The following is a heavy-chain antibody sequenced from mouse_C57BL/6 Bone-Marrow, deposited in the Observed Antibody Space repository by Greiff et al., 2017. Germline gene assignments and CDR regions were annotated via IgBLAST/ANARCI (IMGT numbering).Heavy chain of an antibody. CDR3: ERRRNFSYAMDY. D-gene: IGHD2-1*01. V-gene: IGHV1-64*01. Sequence: QVQLQQPGAELVKPGASVKLSCKASGYTFTSYWMHWVKQRPGQGLEWIGMIHPNSGSTNYNEKFKSKATLTVDKSSSTAYMQLSSLTSEYSAVYYCERRRNFSYAMDYWGQGTSVTVSS. CDR1: GYTFTSYW. J-gene: IGHJ4*01. CDR2: IHPNSGST.